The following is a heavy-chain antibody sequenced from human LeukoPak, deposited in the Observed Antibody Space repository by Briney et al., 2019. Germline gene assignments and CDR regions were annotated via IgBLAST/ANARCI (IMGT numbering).Heavy chain of an antibody. J-gene: IGHJ4*02. Sequence: PGRSLRLSCIASGFTFSSYAMHWVRQAPGKGLEWVAVISYDANNKYYADSVKGRFTISRDNSKNTLYLQMNSLRAEDAAVYYCASAPGYDSSGYYLFNYWGQGTLVTVSS. V-gene: IGHV3-30-3*01. CDR2: ISYDANNK. D-gene: IGHD3-22*01. CDR3: ASAPGYDSSGYYLFNY. CDR1: GFTFSSYA.